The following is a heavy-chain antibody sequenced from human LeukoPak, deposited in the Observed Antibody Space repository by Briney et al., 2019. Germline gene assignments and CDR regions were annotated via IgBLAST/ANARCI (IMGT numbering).Heavy chain of an antibody. V-gene: IGHV1-69*01. Sequence: ASVKVSCKASGGTFSSYAISWVRQAPGQGLEWMGGIIPIFGTANYAQKFQGRVTITADESTSTAYMELSSLRSEDTAVYYCARDDPGYSGYDFNWGQGTLVTVSS. CDR2: IIPIFGTA. CDR3: ARDDPGYSGYDFN. J-gene: IGHJ4*02. D-gene: IGHD5-12*01. CDR1: GGTFSSYA.